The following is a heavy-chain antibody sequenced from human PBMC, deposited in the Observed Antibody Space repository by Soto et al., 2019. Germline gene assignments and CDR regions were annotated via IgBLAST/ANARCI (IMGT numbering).Heavy chain of an antibody. CDR3: SRGYSYGPCFDS. Sequence: QVQLQESCPGLVKPSATLSLTCTVSGCSISSYYWRWIRQPPGKGLEWIGDIDYRGSTNYNPSLTSRVTISVDTSMNQCSLKPSSVTAADTAVYYCSRGYSYGPCFDSWGQGTLVTVSS. J-gene: IGHJ5*01. CDR2: IDYRGST. D-gene: IGHD5-18*01. V-gene: IGHV4-59*01. CDR1: GCSISSYY.